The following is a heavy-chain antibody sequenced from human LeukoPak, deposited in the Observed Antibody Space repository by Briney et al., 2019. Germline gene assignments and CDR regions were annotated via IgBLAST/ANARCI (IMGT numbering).Heavy chain of an antibody. CDR1: GFSFSNHW. CDR2: VNKDASEK. V-gene: IGHV3-7*01. D-gene: IGHD3-10*01. J-gene: IGHJ4*02. CDR3: ARGPPYGSRSDYFDS. Sequence: SGGSLRLSCAASGFSFSNHWMTWVRQAPGEGLEWVASVNKDASEKSYLDSVKGRFTISRDNAKTSLYLQMSSLRVEDTAVYYCARGPPYGSRSDYFDSWGQGTLVTVST.